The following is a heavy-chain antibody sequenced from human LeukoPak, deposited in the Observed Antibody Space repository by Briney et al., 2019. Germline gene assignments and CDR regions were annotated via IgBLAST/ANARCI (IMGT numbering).Heavy chain of an antibody. V-gene: IGHV3-21*01. CDR3: ARGVGNYRYYFDY. D-gene: IGHD3-22*01. CDR1: AFTFSSYA. CDR2: ISSSGTYI. J-gene: IGHJ4*02. Sequence: GGSLRLSCAASAFTFSSYAMNWIRQAPGKGLEWVASISSSGTYIYYADLVEGRFTISRDNAKNSLYLQMNSLRAEDTAVYYCARGVGNYRYYFDYWGQGPLVTVSS.